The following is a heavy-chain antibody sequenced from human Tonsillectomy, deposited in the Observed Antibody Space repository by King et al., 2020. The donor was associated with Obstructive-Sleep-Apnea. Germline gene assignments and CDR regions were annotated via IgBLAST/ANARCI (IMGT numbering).Heavy chain of an antibody. CDR3: AKSPRGGYGYQYFQH. Sequence: VQLVESGGGVVQPGGSLRLSCAASGFTFSSYGMHWVRQAPGKGLEGVAFIWYDGSNKYYADSVKGRFTISRDNSKNTLYLQMNSLRAEDTAVYYCAKSPRGGYGYQYFQHWGQGTLVTVSS. CDR2: IWYDGSNK. D-gene: IGHD5-18*01. CDR1: GFTFSSYG. V-gene: IGHV3-30*02. J-gene: IGHJ1*01.